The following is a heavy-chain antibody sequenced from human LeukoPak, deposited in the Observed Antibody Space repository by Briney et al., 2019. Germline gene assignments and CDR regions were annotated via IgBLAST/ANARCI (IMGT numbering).Heavy chain of an antibody. D-gene: IGHD3-10*01. V-gene: IGHV4-30-4*07. J-gene: IGHJ5*02. CDR2: IRYSGST. CDR3: ARGGYYGSGNDFRFDP. Sequence: MPSETLSLTCEVSGDSLSSGGYSWSWIRQPPGKGLEWIGYIRYSGSTYYNPSLKSRLTMSVEASKTQFSLRLSSVTAADTAVYYCARGGYYGSGNDFRFDPWGQGTLVTVSS. CDR1: GDSLSSGGYS.